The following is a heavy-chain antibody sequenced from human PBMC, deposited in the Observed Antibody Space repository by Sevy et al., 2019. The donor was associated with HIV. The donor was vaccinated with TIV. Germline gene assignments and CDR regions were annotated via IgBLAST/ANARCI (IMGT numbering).Heavy chain of an antibody. Sequence: SETLSLTCAVYGGSFSGYYWSWIRQPPGKGLEWIGEINHSGSTNYNQSLKSRVTISADTSKNQFSLKLSSVTAADTAVYYCARGVAGCSGGSCYYFDYWGQGTLVTVSS. CDR3: ARGVAGCSGGSCYYFDY. CDR2: INHSGST. D-gene: IGHD2-15*01. J-gene: IGHJ4*02. CDR1: GGSFSGYY. V-gene: IGHV4-34*01.